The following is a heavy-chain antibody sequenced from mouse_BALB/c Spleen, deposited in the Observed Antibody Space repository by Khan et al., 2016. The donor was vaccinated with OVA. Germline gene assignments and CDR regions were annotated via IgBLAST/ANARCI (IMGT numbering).Heavy chain of an antibody. CDR1: GYSFTGSF. D-gene: IGHD1-1*01. CDR3: TRIYRSDFDY. V-gene: IGHV1-20*02. J-gene: IGHJ2*01. Sequence: VQLKQSGPELVRPGASVKISCKASGYSFTGSFMNWVMQSHGKSLEWIGRINPHIGETFYNQRFRDKATLTVDESSSTAHMELRSLASEDSAVYYCTRIYRSDFDYWGQGTTLTVSS. CDR2: INPHIGET.